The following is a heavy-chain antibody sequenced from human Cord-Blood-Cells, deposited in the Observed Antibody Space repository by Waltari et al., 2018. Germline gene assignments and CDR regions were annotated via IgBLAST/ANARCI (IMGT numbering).Heavy chain of an antibody. CDR1: GFTFSSYG. J-gene: IGHJ4*02. D-gene: IGHD1-26*01. CDR2: IWYDGSNK. CDR3: ARDGGSYYFDY. Sequence: GGVVQPGRSLRLSCAASGFTFSSYGMHWVRQAPGKGLEWVAVIWYDGSNKYYADSVKGRFTISRDNSKNTLYLQMNSLRAEDTAVYYCARDGGSYYFDYWGQGTLVTVSS. V-gene: IGHV3-33*01.